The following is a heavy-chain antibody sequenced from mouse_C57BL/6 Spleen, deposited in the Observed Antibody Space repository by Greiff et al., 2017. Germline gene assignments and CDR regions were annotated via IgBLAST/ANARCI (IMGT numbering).Heavy chain of an antibody. CDR1: GFSLTSYG. D-gene: IGHD1-1*01. CDR2: IWRGGST. Sequence: VQRVESGPGLVQPSQSLSITCTVSGFSLTSYGVHWVRQSPGKGLEWLGVIWRGGSTDYNAAFMSRLSITKDNSKSQVFFKMNSLQADDTAIYYCAKNRGVVANWYFDVWGTGTTVTVSS. J-gene: IGHJ1*03. V-gene: IGHV2-5*01. CDR3: AKNRGVVANWYFDV.